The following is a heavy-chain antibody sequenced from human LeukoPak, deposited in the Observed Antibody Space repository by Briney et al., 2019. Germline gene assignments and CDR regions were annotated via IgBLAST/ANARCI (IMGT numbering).Heavy chain of an antibody. V-gene: IGHV4-39*07. D-gene: IGHD6-19*01. CDR2: IYYSGST. CDR3: ARTSSSGLVGGYYFDY. J-gene: IGHJ4*02. Sequence: PSETLSLTCTVSGGSISSSSYYWGWIRQPPGKGLEWIGSIYYSGSTYYNPSLKRRVTISVDTSKNQFSLKLSSVTAADTAVYYCARTSSSGLVGGYYFDYWGQGTLVTVSS. CDR1: GGSISSSSYY.